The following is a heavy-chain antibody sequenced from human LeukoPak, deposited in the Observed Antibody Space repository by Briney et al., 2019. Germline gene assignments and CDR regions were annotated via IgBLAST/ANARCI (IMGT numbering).Heavy chain of an antibody. CDR1: GFTFSNFW. CDR2: IKQDETEK. Sequence: GGSLRLSCTASGFTFSNFWMGWVRQAPGKGLEWVANIKQDETEKFYLGSVKGRFTISRDNAKNTLYLQMNSLRAEDTAVYYCARVRRYYDTTGSDDAFDIWGQGTMVTVSS. V-gene: IGHV3-7*01. D-gene: IGHD3-22*01. J-gene: IGHJ3*02. CDR3: ARVRRYYDTTGSDDAFDI.